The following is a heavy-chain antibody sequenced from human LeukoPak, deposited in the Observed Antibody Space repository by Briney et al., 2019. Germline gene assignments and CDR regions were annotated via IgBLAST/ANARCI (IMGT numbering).Heavy chain of an antibody. J-gene: IGHJ4*02. CDR2: IYYSGST. Sequence: PSETLSLTCTVSGGSISSYYWSWIRQPPGKGLEWIGYIYYSGSTNYNPSLKSRVTISVDTSKNQFSLKVRSVTAADTAVYYCARYAIRSYFFDYWGQGTLVTVSS. CDR1: GGSISSYY. V-gene: IGHV4-59*08. D-gene: IGHD2-8*01. CDR3: ARYAIRSYFFDY.